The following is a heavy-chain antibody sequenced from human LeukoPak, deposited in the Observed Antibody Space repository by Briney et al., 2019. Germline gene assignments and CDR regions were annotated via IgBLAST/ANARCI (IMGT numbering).Heavy chain of an antibody. V-gene: IGHV3-48*01. CDR2: IGHTGSIT. CDR1: GFTFSSYS. Sequence: GGSLRLSCAGSGFTFSSYSMNWVRHAPGKGLEWVSYIGHTGSITDYADSVKGRFTISRDNSKNTLYLQMNSLRAEDTAVYYCAKEGIVVVPAAMPVYYFDYWGQGTLVTVSS. D-gene: IGHD2-2*01. J-gene: IGHJ4*02. CDR3: AKEGIVVVPAAMPVYYFDY.